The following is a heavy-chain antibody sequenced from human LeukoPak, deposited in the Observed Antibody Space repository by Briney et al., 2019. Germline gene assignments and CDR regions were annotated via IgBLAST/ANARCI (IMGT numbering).Heavy chain of an antibody. J-gene: IGHJ4*02. CDR1: GFTFSSYA. Sequence: GGSLRLSCAASGFTFSSYAMSWVRQTPGKGLEWVANIKQDGSEKYYVDSVKGRFTISRDNAKNSLYLQMNSLRAEDTAVYYCAREVTPYYWGQGTLVTVSS. V-gene: IGHV3-7*01. CDR2: IKQDGSEK. CDR3: AREVTPYY. D-gene: IGHD2-21*02.